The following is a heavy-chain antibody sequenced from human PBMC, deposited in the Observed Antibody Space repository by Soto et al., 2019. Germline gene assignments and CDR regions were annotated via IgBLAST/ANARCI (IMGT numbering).Heavy chain of an antibody. V-gene: IGHV4-31*03. D-gene: IGHD3-3*01. Sequence: SETLSLTCTVSGGSISNGGYYWTWIRQHPGKGLEWIGYIYYSGSTYYNPSLKSRVTISVDTSKNQFSLKLTSVTAADTAVYYCARDVTDFWSGHEGMDVWGQGTTVTVSS. CDR1: GGSISNGGYY. CDR3: ARDVTDFWSGHEGMDV. CDR2: IYYSGST. J-gene: IGHJ6*02.